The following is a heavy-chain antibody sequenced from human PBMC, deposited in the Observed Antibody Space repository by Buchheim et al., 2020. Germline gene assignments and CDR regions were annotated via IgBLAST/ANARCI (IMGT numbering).Heavy chain of an antibody. V-gene: IGHV4-34*01. CDR2: INHSGST. J-gene: IGHJ5*02. Sequence: QVQLQQWGAGLLKPSETLSLTCAVYGGPFSGYYWSWIRQPPGKGLEWIGEINHSGSTNYNPSLKSRVTISVDTSKNQFSLKLSSVTAADTAVYYCARESRAPYWFDPWGQGTL. CDR3: ARESRAPYWFDP. CDR1: GGPFSGYY.